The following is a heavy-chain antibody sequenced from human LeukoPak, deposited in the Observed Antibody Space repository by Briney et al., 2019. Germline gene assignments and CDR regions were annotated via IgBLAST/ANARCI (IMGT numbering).Heavy chain of an antibody. J-gene: IGHJ4*02. Sequence: HGESLKISCKGSGYSFTSYWIGWVRQMPGKGLEWMGIIYPGDSDTRYSPSFQGQVTISADKSISTAYLQWSSLKASDTAMYYCARNKGYSSSWYPFDYWGQGTLVTVSS. CDR1: GYSFTSYW. CDR3: ARNKGYSSSWYPFDY. CDR2: IYPGDSDT. D-gene: IGHD6-13*01. V-gene: IGHV5-51*01.